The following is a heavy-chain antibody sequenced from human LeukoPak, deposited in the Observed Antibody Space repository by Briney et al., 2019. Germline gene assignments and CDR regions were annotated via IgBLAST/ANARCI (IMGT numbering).Heavy chain of an antibody. CDR2: INSDGTTT. CDR1: GFTFSSYW. CDR3: ARDTATGLDV. V-gene: IGHV3-74*01. Sequence: GGSLRLSCAASGFTFSSYWMHWVRHAPGKGLVWVSRINSDGTTTNYADSVKGRFTISRDNAKNSLYLQMSSLRVEDTAIYFCARDTATGLDVWGQGTTVTVSS. J-gene: IGHJ6*02. D-gene: IGHD2-21*02.